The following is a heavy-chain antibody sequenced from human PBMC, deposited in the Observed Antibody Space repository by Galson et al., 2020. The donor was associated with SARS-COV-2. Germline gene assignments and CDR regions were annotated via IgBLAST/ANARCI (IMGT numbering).Heavy chain of an antibody. J-gene: IGHJ1*01. D-gene: IGHD3-10*01. CDR3: APSGYYGSGSYEYFQH. Sequence: QAGGSLRLSCAASGFTFSSYGMHWVRQAPGKGLEWVAVIWYDGSNKYYADSVKGRFTISRDNSKNTLYLQMNSLRAEDTAVYYCAPSGYYGSGSYEYFQHWGQGTLVTVSS. V-gene: IGHV3-33*01. CDR1: GFTFSSYG. CDR2: IWYDGSNK.